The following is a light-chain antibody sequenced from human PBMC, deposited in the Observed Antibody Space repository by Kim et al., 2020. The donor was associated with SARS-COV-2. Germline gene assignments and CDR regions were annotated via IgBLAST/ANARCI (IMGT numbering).Light chain of an antibody. CDR3: QAWSSSWV. Sequence: VSVTPGQRASITCYGDRLGDAYSCWYQQKPGQSPVLVIYQDSKRPSGSPVRFSGSNSGNTATLTISGTQAMDEADYYCQAWSSSWVFGGGTQLTVL. CDR2: QDS. CDR1: RLGDAY. V-gene: IGLV3-1*01. J-gene: IGLJ3*02.